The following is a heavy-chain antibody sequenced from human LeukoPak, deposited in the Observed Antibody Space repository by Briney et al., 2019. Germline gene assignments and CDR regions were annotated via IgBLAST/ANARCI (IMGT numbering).Heavy chain of an antibody. Sequence: KPSETLSLTCTVSGGSISSSSYYWGWIRQPPGKGLEWIGSIYYSGSTYYNPSLKSRVTISVDTSKNQFSLKLSSVTAADTAVYYCARGNLVATLYFDYWGQGALVTVSS. CDR2: IYYSGST. J-gene: IGHJ4*02. CDR3: ARGNLVATLYFDY. D-gene: IGHD5-12*01. CDR1: GGSISSSSYY. V-gene: IGHV4-39*01.